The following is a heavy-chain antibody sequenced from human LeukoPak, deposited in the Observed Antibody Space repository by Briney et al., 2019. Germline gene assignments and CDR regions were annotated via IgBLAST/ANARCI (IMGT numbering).Heavy chain of an antibody. D-gene: IGHD6-6*01. J-gene: IGHJ4*02. V-gene: IGHV6-1*01. CDR3: ARGVYGYSSSSLTFDY. CDR2: TYYRSKLYN. Sequence: SQTLSLTCAISGDSFSSNSAAWNWIRQSPSRGLEWLGRTYYRSKLYNDYAVSVKSLITIKPDTSKNQFSLQLNSVTPADTAVYYCARGVYGYSSSSLTFDYWGQGILVTVSS. CDR1: GDSFSSNSAA.